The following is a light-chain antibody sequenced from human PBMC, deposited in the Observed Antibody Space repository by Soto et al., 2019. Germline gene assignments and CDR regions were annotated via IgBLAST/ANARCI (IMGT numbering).Light chain of an antibody. Sequence: QSALTQPASVSGSLGQSITISCTGTSSDIGGYNYVSWYQQHPGKAPKLIIYEVSYRPSGVSNRFSASKSGNSASLTISGLHAEDEADYYCNSFASSNSLVFGGGTKLTVL. CDR1: SSDIGGYNY. J-gene: IGLJ2*01. V-gene: IGLV2-14*01. CDR3: NSFASSNSLV. CDR2: EVS.